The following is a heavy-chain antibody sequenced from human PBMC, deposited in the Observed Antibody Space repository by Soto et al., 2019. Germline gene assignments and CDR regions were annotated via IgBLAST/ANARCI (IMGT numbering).Heavy chain of an antibody. V-gene: IGHV3-48*02. J-gene: IGHJ3*02. CDR1: GFTFSSYS. Sequence: LRLSCAASGFTFSSYSMNWVRQAPGQGLEWVSYISSSSSTIYYADSVKGRFTISRDNAKNSLYLQMNSLRDEDTAVYYCARDLPQYYYDSSDAFDIWGQGTMVT. D-gene: IGHD3-22*01. CDR3: ARDLPQYYYDSSDAFDI. CDR2: ISSSSSTI.